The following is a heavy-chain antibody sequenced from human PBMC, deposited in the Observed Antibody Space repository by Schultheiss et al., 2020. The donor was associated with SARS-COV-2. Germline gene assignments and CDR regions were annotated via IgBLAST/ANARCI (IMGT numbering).Heavy chain of an antibody. D-gene: IGHD5-12*01. V-gene: IGHV4-4*02. J-gene: IGHJ4*02. CDR1: GGSISSSNW. Sequence: TLSLTCAVSGGSISSSNWWSWVRQPPGKGLEWIGYIYYSGSTYYNPSLKSRVTISVDTPKNQFSLKLSSVTAADTAVYYCARDRRGGYDSGIDYWGQGTLVTVSS. CDR3: ARDRRGGYDSGIDY. CDR2: IYYSGST.